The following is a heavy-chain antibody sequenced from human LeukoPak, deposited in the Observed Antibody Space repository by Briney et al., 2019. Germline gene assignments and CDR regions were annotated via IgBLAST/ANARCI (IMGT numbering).Heavy chain of an antibody. D-gene: IGHD3-10*01. V-gene: IGHV3-23*01. CDR3: AKVPYSDYGSGRPPFMDV. CDR2: SDYSGCST. CDR1: GFTFSNYA. J-gene: IGHJ6*02. Sequence: GGSLRLSCAASGFTFSNYAMMWVRQAPGKGREWVSASDYSGCSTYYADSVKGRFTISRDNSKNTLYMQMNSLRAEDTAIYYCAKVPYSDYGSGRPPFMDVWGQGTTVAVS.